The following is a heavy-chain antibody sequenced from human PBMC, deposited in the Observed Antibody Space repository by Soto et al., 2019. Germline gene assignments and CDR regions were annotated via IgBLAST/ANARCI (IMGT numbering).Heavy chain of an antibody. CDR3: ARDSPDLSLLYYYYGMDV. V-gene: IGHV3-48*03. Sequence: GGSLRLSCAASGFTFSSYEMNWVRQAPGKGLEWVSYISSSGSTIYYADSVKGRFTISRDNAKNSLYLQMNSLRAEDTAVYYCARDSPDLSLLYYYYGMDVWGQGTTVTVS. CDR2: ISSSGSTI. CDR1: GFTFSSYE. D-gene: IGHD3-10*01. J-gene: IGHJ6*02.